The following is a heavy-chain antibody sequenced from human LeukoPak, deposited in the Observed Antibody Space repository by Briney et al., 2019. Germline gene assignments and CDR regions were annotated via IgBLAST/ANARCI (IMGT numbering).Heavy chain of an antibody. Sequence: SETLSLTCTVSGGSISSSSYYWGWIRQPPGKGLEWIGSIYYSGSTYYNPSLKSRVTISVDTSKNQFSLKLSSVTAADTAVYYCASLLAAAGPYYYYYMDVWGKGTTVTVSS. V-gene: IGHV4-39*01. CDR2: IYYSGST. CDR3: ASLLAAAGPYYYYYMDV. J-gene: IGHJ6*03. D-gene: IGHD6-13*01. CDR1: GGSISSSSYY.